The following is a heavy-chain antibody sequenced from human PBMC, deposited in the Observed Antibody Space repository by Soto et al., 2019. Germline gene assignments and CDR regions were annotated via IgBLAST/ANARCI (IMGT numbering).Heavy chain of an antibody. CDR1: GFTVSSNY. Sequence: PGGSLRLSCSASGFTVSSNYMSWVRQAPGKGLEWVSVIYSGGSTYYADSVKGRFTISRDNSKNTLYLQMNSLRAEDTAVYYCASVTSGSYYYHDWGQGTLVTVAS. CDR2: IYSGGST. V-gene: IGHV3-53*01. J-gene: IGHJ4*02. CDR3: ASVTSGSYYYHD. D-gene: IGHD1-26*01.